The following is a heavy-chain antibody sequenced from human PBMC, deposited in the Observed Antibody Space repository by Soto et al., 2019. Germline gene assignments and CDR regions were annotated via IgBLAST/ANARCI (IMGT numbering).Heavy chain of an antibody. CDR3: ARFSGGSYNTYYFYYGMDV. J-gene: IGHJ6*01. CDR2: ISAYNGNT. V-gene: IGHV1-18*01. D-gene: IGHD2-15*01. CDR1: GYTFTSYG. Sequence: QVQLVQSGAEVKKPGASVKVSCKASGYTFTSYGISWVRQAPGQGLDWMGWISAYNGNTKYAQDLQGRVTMTTDTSTNTAYMERRSLRSDDTAVYYCARFSGGSYNTYYFYYGMDVWGQGTTVTVSS.